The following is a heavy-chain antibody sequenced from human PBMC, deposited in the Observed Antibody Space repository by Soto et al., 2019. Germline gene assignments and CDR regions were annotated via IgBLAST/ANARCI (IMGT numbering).Heavy chain of an antibody. CDR2: IIPVIGTG. CDR3: ARVGGTGGYTYGLDY. D-gene: IGHD5-18*01. J-gene: IGHJ4*02. V-gene: IGHV1-69*06. CDR1: GGTFSSYA. Sequence: SVKVSCKASGGTFSSYAISWVRQAPGQGLEWMGGIIPVIGTGIYAQKFQGRVTITADKSTNTAYMELSSLRSEDTAVYFCARVGGTGGYTYGLDYWGQG.